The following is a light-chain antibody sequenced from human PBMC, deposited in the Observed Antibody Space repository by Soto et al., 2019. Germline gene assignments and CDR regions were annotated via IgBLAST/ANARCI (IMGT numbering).Light chain of an antibody. CDR2: KAS. CDR1: HDISIY. V-gene: IGKV1-5*03. J-gene: IGKJ1*01. Sequence: DVQMTQSLSSLSATVGDRVTITCQASHDISIYLNWYQQKPGKAPKLLIYKASTLKSGVPSRFSGSGSGTEFTLTISSLQPDDFATYYCQHYNSYSEAFGQGTKVDIK. CDR3: QHYNSYSEA.